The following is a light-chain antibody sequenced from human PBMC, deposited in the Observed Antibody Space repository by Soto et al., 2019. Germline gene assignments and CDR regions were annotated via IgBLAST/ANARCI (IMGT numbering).Light chain of an antibody. V-gene: IGKV1-27*01. CDR3: QKYNSAPLT. CDR1: QGIAPY. CDR2: ATS. Sequence: DVQMTQSPSSLSAFVGDTVTITCRASQGIAPYLAWFQQKPGKVPKLLIYATSTLQSGVPSRFSGSGSGTDFTLTISSLQPEDVATYYCQKYNSAPLTFGGGPRWRSN. J-gene: IGKJ4*01.